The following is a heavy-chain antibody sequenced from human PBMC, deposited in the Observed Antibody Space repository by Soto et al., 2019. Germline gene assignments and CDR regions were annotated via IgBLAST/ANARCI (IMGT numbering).Heavy chain of an antibody. CDR2: INHSGRT. CDR3: AREYGDYGVIDY. J-gene: IGHJ4*02. V-gene: IGHV4-34*01. Sequence: QVQLQQWGAGLLKPSETLSLTCAVYGGSFSGYYWSWIRQPPGKGLEWIGEINHSGRTNYNPSLMSRVTISVDTSKNQFSLKLSSVTAADTAAYYCAREYGDYGVIDYWGQGTLVTVSS. D-gene: IGHD4-17*01. CDR1: GGSFSGYY.